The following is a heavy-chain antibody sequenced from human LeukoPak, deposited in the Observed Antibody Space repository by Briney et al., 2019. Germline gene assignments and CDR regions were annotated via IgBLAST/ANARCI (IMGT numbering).Heavy chain of an antibody. Sequence: GGSLRLVWAASGFTVISDAMGWVRQAPGKGLEWVSAISGSGGSTYYADSVKGRFTISRDNSKNTLYLQMNSLRAEDTAVYYCAKATYYYDSSGPRSAFDIWGQGTMVTVSS. CDR2: ISGSGGST. V-gene: IGHV3-23*01. CDR3: AKATYYYDSSGPRSAFDI. CDR1: GFTVISDA. D-gene: IGHD3-22*01. J-gene: IGHJ3*02.